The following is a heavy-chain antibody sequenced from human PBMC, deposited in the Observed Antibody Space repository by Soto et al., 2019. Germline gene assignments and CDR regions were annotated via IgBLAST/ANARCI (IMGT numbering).Heavy chain of an antibody. D-gene: IGHD2-2*01. CDR1: GGTFSSYA. CDR3: ARHVPAAGYDYGMDV. J-gene: IGHJ6*02. Sequence: QVQLVQSGAEVKKPGSSVKVSCKASGGTFSSYAISWVRQAPGQGLEWMGGIIPIFGTANYAQKFQGRVTITADESTTTAYMELSSVGSEDTAVYSSARHVPAAGYDYGMDVWGQGTTVTVSS. CDR2: IIPIFGTA. V-gene: IGHV1-69*12.